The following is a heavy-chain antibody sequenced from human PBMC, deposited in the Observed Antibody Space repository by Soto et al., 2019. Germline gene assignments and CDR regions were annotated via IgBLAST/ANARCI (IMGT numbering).Heavy chain of an antibody. Sequence: QVQLVQSGSEVKRPGSSVRVSCKAVGGTFSDYVISWVRQAPGQGLEWMGGIIAMSGTVNNAQKFQDRVTNDRDMSATTAYIEVTSLTSEDTAIYYCAREGAHYAPFDLWGQGTLVTVSS. J-gene: IGHJ4*02. V-gene: IGHV1-69*06. CDR2: IIAMSGTV. CDR1: GGTFSDYV. D-gene: IGHD3-16*01. CDR3: AREGAHYAPFDL.